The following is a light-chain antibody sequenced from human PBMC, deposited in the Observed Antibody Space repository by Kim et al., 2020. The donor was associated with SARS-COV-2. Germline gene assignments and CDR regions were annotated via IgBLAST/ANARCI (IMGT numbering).Light chain of an antibody. Sequence: SSELTQDPAVSVALGQIVRITCQGDSLRSYYATWYQQKPGQAPILLIYAKNNRPSGIPDRFSGSSSGNTASLTITGAQAEDEADYYCNSRDTNDNVVFGGGTSLTVL. J-gene: IGLJ2*01. CDR3: NSRDTNDNVV. CDR1: SLRSYY. V-gene: IGLV3-19*01. CDR2: AKN.